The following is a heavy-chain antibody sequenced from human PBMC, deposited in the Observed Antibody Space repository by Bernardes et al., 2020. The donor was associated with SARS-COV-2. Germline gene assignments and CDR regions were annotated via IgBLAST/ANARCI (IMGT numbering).Heavy chain of an antibody. D-gene: IGHD5-18*01. V-gene: IGHV3-7*01. CDR1: GFTFSSYW. CDR3: ASSQGDSYGWGYYYYYGMGV. CDR2: IKQDGSEK. Sequence: GGSLRLSCAASGFTFSSYWMSWVRQAPGKGLEWVANIKQDGSEKYYVDSVKGRFTISRDNAKNSLYLQMNSLRAEDTAVYYCASSQGDSYGWGYYYYYGMGVWGQGTTVTVSS. J-gene: IGHJ6*02.